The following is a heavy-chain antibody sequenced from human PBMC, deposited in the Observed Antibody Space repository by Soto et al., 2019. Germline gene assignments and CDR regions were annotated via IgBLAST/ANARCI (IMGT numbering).Heavy chain of an antibody. CDR1: GNTIAGTY. CDR2: INPNSGGT. D-gene: IGHD3-22*01. Sequence: AAVQASCKARGNTIAGTYMHWGRQAPGQGHEWMGWINPNSGGTNYAQKFQGWVTMTRDTSISTAYMELSRLRSDDTAVYYCAIYRVDYDDSSVYCYWAQGTPVTGSS. V-gene: IGHV1-2*04. CDR3: AIYRVDYDDSSVYCY. J-gene: IGHJ1*01.